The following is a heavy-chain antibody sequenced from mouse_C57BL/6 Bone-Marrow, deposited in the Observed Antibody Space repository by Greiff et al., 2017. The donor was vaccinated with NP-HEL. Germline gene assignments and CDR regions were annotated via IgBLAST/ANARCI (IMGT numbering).Heavy chain of an antibody. CDR3: ARGDYYGSSTAWFAY. Sequence: EVQRVESGPGLVKPSQSLSLTCSVTGYSITSGYYWNWIRQFPGNKLEWMGYISYDGSNNYNPSLKNRISITRDTSKNQFFLKLNSVTTEDTATYYCARGDYYGSSTAWFAYWGQGTLVTVSA. J-gene: IGHJ3*01. V-gene: IGHV3-6*01. CDR1: GYSITSGYY. D-gene: IGHD1-1*01. CDR2: ISYDGSN.